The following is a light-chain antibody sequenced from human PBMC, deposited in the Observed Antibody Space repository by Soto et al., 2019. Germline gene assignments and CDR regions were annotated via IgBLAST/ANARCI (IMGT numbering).Light chain of an antibody. J-gene: IGKJ1*01. CDR1: QSVSSY. CDR2: GAS. V-gene: IGKV3-20*01. Sequence: EVGVTQSPATLSSYPWERAILSVRASQSVSSYLGWYQQKPGQAPRLLIYGASSRATGTPDRFSGSGSGTDFTLTISRLEPDDFAVYYCQQSGSSPTFGQGTKVDI. CDR3: QQSGSSPT.